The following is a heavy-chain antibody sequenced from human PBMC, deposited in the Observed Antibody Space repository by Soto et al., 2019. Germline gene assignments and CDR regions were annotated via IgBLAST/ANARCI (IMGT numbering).Heavy chain of an antibody. V-gene: IGHV3-48*03. Sequence: VQLVESGGGVVQPGRSLRLSCAASGFTFSSYEMNWVRQAPGKGLEWVSYISSSGSTIYYADSVKGRFTISRDNAKNSLYLQMNSLRAEDTAVYYCARDVPSPRDIVAPFDYWGQGTLVTVSS. J-gene: IGHJ4*02. CDR2: ISSSGSTI. CDR3: ARDVPSPRDIVAPFDY. CDR1: GFTFSSYE. D-gene: IGHD5-12*01.